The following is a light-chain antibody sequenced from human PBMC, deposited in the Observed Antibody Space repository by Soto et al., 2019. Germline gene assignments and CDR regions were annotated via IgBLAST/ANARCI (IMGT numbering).Light chain of an antibody. V-gene: IGKV1-33*01. CDR1: QVITTS. Sequence: DIRMTQSPSSLSASLGDRITITCQASQVITTSLSWFQQRPGKAPRLLIFDASYLEAGVPSRFSGSGSGTDFSFTISSLQPEDIAPYYCQQYDSLPYTFGQGTKLEIK. CDR3: QQYDSLPYT. CDR2: DAS. J-gene: IGKJ2*01.